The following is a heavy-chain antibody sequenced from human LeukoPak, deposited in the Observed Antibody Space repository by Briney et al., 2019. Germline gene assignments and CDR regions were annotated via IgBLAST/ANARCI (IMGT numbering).Heavy chain of an antibody. CDR3: AREWGLESSGYYYAY. V-gene: IGHV1-69*13. J-gene: IGHJ4*02. CDR2: IIPIFGTA. D-gene: IGHD3-22*01. CDR1: GGTFSSYA. Sequence: SVKVSCKASGGTFSSYAISWVRQAPGQGLEWMGGIIPIFGTANYAQKFQGRVSITADGSTSTAFMELSSLRSEDTAVYYCAREWGLESSGYYYAYWGQGTLVTVSS.